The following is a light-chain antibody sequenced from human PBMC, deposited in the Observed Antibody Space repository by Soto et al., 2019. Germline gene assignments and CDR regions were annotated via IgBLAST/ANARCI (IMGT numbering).Light chain of an antibody. CDR1: QSVTVNS. Sequence: EILLTQSPSTLSLSPGEGVTLSCRASQSVTVNSLAWYQQKPGQAPRLLIYAASTRAAAVPDRFTGSGSGTDFALTISRLEPEDFATYYCLQHNSYPQTFDQGTKVEIK. V-gene: IGKV3-20*01. CDR3: LQHNSYPQT. CDR2: AAS. J-gene: IGKJ1*01.